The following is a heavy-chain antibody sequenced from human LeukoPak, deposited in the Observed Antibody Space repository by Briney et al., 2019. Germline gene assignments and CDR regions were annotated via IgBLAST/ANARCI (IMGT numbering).Heavy chain of an antibody. J-gene: IGHJ4*02. D-gene: IGHD6-6*01. CDR1: GYSFTNYW. V-gene: IGHV5-51*01. Sequence: GESLKISCQGSGYSFTNYWIGWVRQMPGKGLEWMGIIYPGDSDTRYSPSFQVQVTISADKSISTAYLQWSSLKASDTAMYYCARHLTEEYSSSLFSDYWGQGTLVTVSS. CDR3: ARHLTEEYSSSLFSDY. CDR2: IYPGDSDT.